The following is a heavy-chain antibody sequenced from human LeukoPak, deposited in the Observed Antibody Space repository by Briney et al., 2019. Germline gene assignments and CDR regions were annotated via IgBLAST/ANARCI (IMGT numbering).Heavy chain of an antibody. J-gene: IGHJ4*02. CDR2: ISAYNGNT. CDR3: ASLAGIAAAGTGFPSRFDY. D-gene: IGHD6-13*01. V-gene: IGHV1-18*01. CDR1: GYTFTSYG. Sequence: GASVKVSCKASGYTFTSYGISWVRQAPGQGLEWMGWISAYNGNTNYAQKLQSRVTMTTDTSTSTAYMELRSLRSDDTAVYYCASLAGIAAAGTGFPSRFDYWGQGTLVTVSS.